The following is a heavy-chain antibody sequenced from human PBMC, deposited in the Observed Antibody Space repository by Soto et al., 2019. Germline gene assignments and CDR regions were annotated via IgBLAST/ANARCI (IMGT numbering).Heavy chain of an antibody. CDR2: INPGGSIT. Sequence: EEQLVESGGGLVKPGGSLRLSCAASGFTFSSYWMHWVRQAPGKGLVWVTRINPGGSITAYADYVKGRFTISRDNAKNTLYLQMNSLRGDDAAVYYCARVPTGKYGVWTYWGQGTLVTVSS. D-gene: IGHD2-8*01. CDR3: ARVPTGKYGVWTY. J-gene: IGHJ4*02. CDR1: GFTFSSYW. V-gene: IGHV3-74*01.